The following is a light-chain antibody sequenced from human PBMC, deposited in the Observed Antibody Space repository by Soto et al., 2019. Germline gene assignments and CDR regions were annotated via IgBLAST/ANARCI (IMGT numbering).Light chain of an antibody. CDR2: DAY. Sequence: VLTHSPFTLSLSPGERATLSCRASQSFRGLLAWYQQKPGQAPRLLIYDAYNRATGIPPRFSGSGSGTDFTLTISSLEPEDSAVYYCQQRHMWPITFGQGTRLEIK. J-gene: IGKJ5*01. CDR1: QSFRGL. V-gene: IGKV3-11*01. CDR3: QQRHMWPIT.